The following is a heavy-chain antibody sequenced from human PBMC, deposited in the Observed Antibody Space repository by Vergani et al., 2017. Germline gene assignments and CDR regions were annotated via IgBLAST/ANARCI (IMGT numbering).Heavy chain of an antibody. CDR2: ISGSGGST. J-gene: IGHJ5*02. D-gene: IGHD3-22*01. CDR3: ANREENYYDSP. Sequence: EVQLLESGGGLVQPGGSLRLSCAASGFTFSSYAMSWVRQAPGKGLEWVSAISGSGGSTYYADSVKGRFTISRDNSKNMLYLQMNSLRAEDTAVYYCANREENYYDSPWGQGTLVTVSS. CDR1: GFTFSSYA. V-gene: IGHV3-23*01.